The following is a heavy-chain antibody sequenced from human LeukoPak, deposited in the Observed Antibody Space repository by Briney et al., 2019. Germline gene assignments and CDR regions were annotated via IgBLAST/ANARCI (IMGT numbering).Heavy chain of an antibody. CDR1: ALTFSSYW. V-gene: IGHV3-7*05. Sequence: PGGSLRLSCAASALTFSSYWMSCVRQAPGKGLEWVANIKQDGSEKYYVDSVKGRFTISRDNAKNSLYLQMNSLRAEDTAVYYCAGKSSYGFVWGQGTLVTVSS. D-gene: IGHD5-18*01. J-gene: IGHJ4*02. CDR2: IKQDGSEK. CDR3: AGKSSYGFV.